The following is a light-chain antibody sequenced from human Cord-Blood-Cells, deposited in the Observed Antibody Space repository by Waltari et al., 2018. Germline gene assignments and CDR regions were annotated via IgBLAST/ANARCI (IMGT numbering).Light chain of an antibody. V-gene: IGLV2-11*01. CDR2: DFS. CDR1: SSDVGGYNY. CDR3: CSYAGSYTGV. Sequence: QSALTQPRPVSGSPGQAVPISCTGTSSDVGGYNYVSWYQQHPGKAPKLMFYDFSKRPSGIPDRFAGSKSGNTASLTISGLQAEDEADYYCCSYAGSYTGVFGGGTKLTVL. J-gene: IGLJ3*02.